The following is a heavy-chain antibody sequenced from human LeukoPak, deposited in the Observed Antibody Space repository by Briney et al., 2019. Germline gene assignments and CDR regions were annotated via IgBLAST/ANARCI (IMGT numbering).Heavy chain of an antibody. CDR2: ISPSGDWS. Sequence: GGSLRLSCAASGLSFSIDAMSWARQAPGKGLEWVPGISPSGDWSDYTDSVKGRFTISRDNSKNTLYLQMNRLRAEDTAVYYCARDYGSSLEPLDYWGQGTLVTVSS. CDR1: GLSFSIDA. J-gene: IGHJ4*02. D-gene: IGHD6-13*01. CDR3: ARDYGSSLEPLDY. V-gene: IGHV3-23*01.